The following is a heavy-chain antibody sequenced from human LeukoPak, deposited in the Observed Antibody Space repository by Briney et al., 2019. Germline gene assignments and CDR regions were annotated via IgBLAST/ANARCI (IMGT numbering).Heavy chain of an antibody. CDR2: IYYSGST. Sequence: SETLSLTCTVSGGSISSGDYYWGWIRQPPGKGLEWIGSIYYSGSTYYNPSLKSRVTISVDTSKNQFSLKLSSVTAADTAVYYCASYYCSSTSCYELPLYNWFDPWGQGTLVTVSS. CDR1: GGSISSGDYY. V-gene: IGHV4-39*01. CDR3: ASYYCSSTSCYELPLYNWFDP. J-gene: IGHJ5*02. D-gene: IGHD2-2*01.